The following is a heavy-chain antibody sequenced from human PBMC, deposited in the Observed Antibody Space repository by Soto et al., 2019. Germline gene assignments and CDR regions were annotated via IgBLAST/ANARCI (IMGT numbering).Heavy chain of an antibody. Sequence: ASVKVSCKASGYTFTSYGISWVRQAPGQGLEWMGWISAYNGNTNYAQKLQGRVTMTTGTSTSTAYMELRSLRSDDTAVYYCARVGSYYYDSSGYLPFDYWGQGTLVTVSS. CDR2: ISAYNGNT. V-gene: IGHV1-18*01. D-gene: IGHD3-22*01. J-gene: IGHJ4*02. CDR3: ARVGSYYYDSSGYLPFDY. CDR1: GYTFTSYG.